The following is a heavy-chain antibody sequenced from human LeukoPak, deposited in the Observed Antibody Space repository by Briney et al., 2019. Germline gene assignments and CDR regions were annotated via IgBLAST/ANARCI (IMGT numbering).Heavy chain of an antibody. Sequence: GASVKVSCKASGGTFSKYTISWVRQRPGQGLEWMGGITPLFGTANYAQKFQGRVTITADESASTAYMELSSLRSEDTAVYYCARGPVLRYFDWLPYYYYYGMDVWGQGTTVTVSS. CDR3: ARGPVLRYFDWLPYYYYYGMDV. J-gene: IGHJ6*02. D-gene: IGHD3-9*01. V-gene: IGHV1-69*13. CDR2: ITPLFGTA. CDR1: GGTFSKYT.